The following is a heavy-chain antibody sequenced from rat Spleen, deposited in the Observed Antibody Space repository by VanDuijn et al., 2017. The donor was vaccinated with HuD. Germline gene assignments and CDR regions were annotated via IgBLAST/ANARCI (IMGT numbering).Heavy chain of an antibody. V-gene: IGHV5S10*01. D-gene: IGHD1-6*01. Sequence: EVQLVESDGGLVQPGRSLKLSCAASGFTFSDYYMAWVRQAPKKGLEWVATIIYDDSRTYYRDSVKCRFTISRDNAKSTLYLQMDSLRSEDTATYYCASLMYTPDYLGVMDVWGQGVMVTVSS. CDR3: ASLMYTPDYLGVMDV. J-gene: IGHJ2*01. CDR1: GFTFSDYY. CDR2: IIYDDSRT.